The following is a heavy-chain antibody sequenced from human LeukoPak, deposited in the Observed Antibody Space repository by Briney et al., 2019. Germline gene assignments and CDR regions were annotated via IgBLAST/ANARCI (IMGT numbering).Heavy chain of an antibody. D-gene: IGHD5-24*01. Sequence: PGGSLRLSCAASGFTFDDYGMSWVRQAPGKGLEWVSGINWNGGSTGYADSVKGRFTISRDNAKNSLYLQMNSLRAEDTALYYCAKDSVEMATITAGSFDYWGQGTLVTVSS. J-gene: IGHJ4*02. CDR1: GFTFDDYG. CDR3: AKDSVEMATITAGSFDY. CDR2: INWNGGST. V-gene: IGHV3-20*04.